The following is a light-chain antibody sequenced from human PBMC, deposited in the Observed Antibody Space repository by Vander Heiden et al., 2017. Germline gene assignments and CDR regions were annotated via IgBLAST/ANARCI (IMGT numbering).Light chain of an antibody. CDR2: DDS. CDR3: QVWDSSSDHPFV. J-gene: IGLJ1*01. CDR1: NIGSKS. Sequence: SYVLTQPPPVSVAPGQPARITCGGNNIGSKSVHWYQQKPGQAPVLVVFDDSDRPSGIPERFSGSNSGNTATPTISRVEAGDEADDYCQVWDSSSDHPFVFGTGTKVTVL. V-gene: IGLV3-21*02.